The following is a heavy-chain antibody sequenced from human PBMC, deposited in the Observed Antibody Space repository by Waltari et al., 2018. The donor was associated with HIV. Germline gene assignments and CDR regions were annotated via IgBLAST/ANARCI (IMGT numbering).Heavy chain of an antibody. CDR1: GASLNGYY. CDR3: VRGLKVIVKSLYFESSGYYSN. V-gene: IGHV4-34*01. D-gene: IGHD3-22*01. CDR2: TDSDGNT. Sequence: QVQLQQWGAGLVKTAETLSLTCAVYGASLNGYYWNWIRLSPGKGLEWIGETDSDGNTNYNPSLKSRVSISIDTSKNQFSLTMKSVTAADTAVYYCVRGLKVIVKSLYFESSGYYSNWGQGDLVRVFS. J-gene: IGHJ4*02.